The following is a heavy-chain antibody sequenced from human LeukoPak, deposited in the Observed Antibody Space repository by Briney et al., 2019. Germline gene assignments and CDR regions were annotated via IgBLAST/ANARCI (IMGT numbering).Heavy chain of an antibody. D-gene: IGHD3-22*01. J-gene: IGHJ4*02. CDR1: GFTFSSFA. CDR2: ISYDGSNK. Sequence: GGSLRLSCAASGFTFSSFAMHWVRQAPGKGLEWVAIISYDGSNKYYADSVKGRFSISRDNSKNTMYLQMNSLSTEDTAVYYCAGDSETYYFDSSGLTHWGQGTLVTVSS. CDR3: AGDSETYYFDSSGLTH. V-gene: IGHV3-30-3*01.